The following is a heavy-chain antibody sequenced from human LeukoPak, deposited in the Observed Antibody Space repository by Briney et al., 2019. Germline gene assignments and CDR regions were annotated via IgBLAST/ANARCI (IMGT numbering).Heavy chain of an antibody. J-gene: IGHJ4*02. CDR2: LFYSGNM. CDR1: GGSIYNVGYY. V-gene: IGHV4-39*07. Sequence: SETLSLTCTVSGGSIYNVGYYWAWIRQPPGKGLEWIGSLFYSGNMYYSPSLKSRVAISVDTSKNQFSLTLNSVTAADTAVYYCARENIVPMRDFDCWGQGTLVTVSS. CDR3: ARENIVPMRDFDC. D-gene: IGHD2-21*01.